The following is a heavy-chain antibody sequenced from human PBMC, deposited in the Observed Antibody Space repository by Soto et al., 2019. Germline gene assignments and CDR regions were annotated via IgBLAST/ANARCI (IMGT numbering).Heavy chain of an antibody. CDR1: GFTFSSYS. CDR2: ISSSSSYI. CDR3: ARVYSSSSANYYYYGMDV. V-gene: IGHV3-21*01. D-gene: IGHD6-13*01. J-gene: IGHJ6*02. Sequence: EVQLVESGGGLVKPGGSLRLSCAASGFTFSSYSMNWVRQAPGKGLEWVSSISSSSSYIYYADSVKGRFTISRDNAKNSLYLQMHSLRAEDTAVYYCARVYSSSSANYYYYGMDVWGQGTTVTVSS.